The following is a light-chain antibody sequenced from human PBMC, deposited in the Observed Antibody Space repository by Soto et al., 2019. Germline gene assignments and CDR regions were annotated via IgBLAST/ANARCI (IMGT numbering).Light chain of an antibody. Sequence: EIVLTQSPATLSLSPGERATLSCRVSQSVSSYLAWYQQKPGQAPRLLIYDASNRATGIPARFSGSGSGTDFTLTISSLEPKDFAVYYCQQRSNWLTFGGGTKVEIK. CDR3: QQRSNWLT. V-gene: IGKV3-11*01. CDR1: QSVSSY. J-gene: IGKJ4*01. CDR2: DAS.